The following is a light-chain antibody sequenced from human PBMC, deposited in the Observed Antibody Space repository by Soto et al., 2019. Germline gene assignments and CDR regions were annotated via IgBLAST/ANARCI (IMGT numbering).Light chain of an antibody. J-gene: IGKJ4*01. V-gene: IGKV3-11*01. CDR3: QQYNNWPPLT. CDR1: QSVNRY. CDR2: DAS. Sequence: EIVLTQSPGTLSLSPGERATLSCRASQSVNRYLAWYQQKPGQAPRLLIYDASTRATGIPGRFGGSGFGTDFTLTISSLEPEDFALYYCQQYNNWPPLTFGGGTKV.